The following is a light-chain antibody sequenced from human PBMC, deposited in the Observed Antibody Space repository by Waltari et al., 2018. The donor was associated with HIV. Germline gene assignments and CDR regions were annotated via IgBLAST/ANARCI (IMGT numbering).Light chain of an antibody. CDR1: QNVSSS. J-gene: IGKJ2*01. Sequence: EIVLTQSPATLSFSPGERATLSCRASQNVSSSLAWYQQKPGQPPRLLIYSASNRASGIPARFSGSGSGADFTLTITALEPEDSAVYHCQQYGASPHTFGQGTKLEIE. CDR2: SAS. V-gene: IGKV3-20*01. CDR3: QQYGASPHT.